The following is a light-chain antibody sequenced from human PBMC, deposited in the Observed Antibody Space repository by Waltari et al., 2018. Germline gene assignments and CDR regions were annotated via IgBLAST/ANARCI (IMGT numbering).Light chain of an antibody. CDR3: TSYNTDSPAV. CDR2: DVS. J-gene: IGLJ1*01. V-gene: IGLV2-14*03. CDR1: SSDVGGYNY. Sequence: QSALTHPASVSGSPGQSITISCTGTSSDVGGYNYVSWYQQHQGKAPRLIIYDVSKRPSRILQRFAGSESRSAASLTICGRQAEDDFNYSCTSYNTDSPAVFGTGTMVTVL.